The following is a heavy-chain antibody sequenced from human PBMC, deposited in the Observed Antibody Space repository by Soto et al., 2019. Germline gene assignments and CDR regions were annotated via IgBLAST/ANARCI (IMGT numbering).Heavy chain of an antibody. CDR2: ISYSGTT. CDR3: ARGGASSKWFDP. Sequence: TLSLTCTVSGGSISSYASFWSWIRQLPGKGPEWIAFISYSGTTSYNPSLRSRVTISADTSKSQFSLNLTSVTAADTAVCYCARGGASSKWFDPWGQGTLVTVSS. CDR1: GGSISSYASF. V-gene: IGHV4-31*03. J-gene: IGHJ5*02. D-gene: IGHD2-15*01.